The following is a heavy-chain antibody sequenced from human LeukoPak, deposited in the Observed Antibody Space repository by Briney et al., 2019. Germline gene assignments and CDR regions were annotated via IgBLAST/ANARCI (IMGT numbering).Heavy chain of an antibody. CDR3: AKGRGFRVWDPWDN. Sequence: HPGRSLRLSCAASGFTFSSYGMHWVRQAPGKGLEWVSGITNSGENTYYADSVKGRFTISRDNSKSTLFLEMNSLRVEDTAVYYCAKGRGFRVWDPWDNWGQGTLITVSS. V-gene: IGHV3-23*01. D-gene: IGHD3-16*01. J-gene: IGHJ4*02. CDR2: ITNSGENT. CDR1: GFTFSSYG.